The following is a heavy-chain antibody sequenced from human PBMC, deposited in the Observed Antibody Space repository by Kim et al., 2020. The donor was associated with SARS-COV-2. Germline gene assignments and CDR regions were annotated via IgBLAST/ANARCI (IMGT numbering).Heavy chain of an antibody. J-gene: IGHJ6*02. Sequence: GGSLRLSCAASAFTFNKAWMNWVRQAPGKGLEWVGLIKSETDGGTTDYAAPAKGRFTISRDDSQNTLYLQMNSLKTEDPAVYYCATARVAVGGHYYYYGMEVWGQGTTVTVSS. CDR1: AFTFNKAW. CDR2: IKSETDGGTT. D-gene: IGHD2-2*01. V-gene: IGHV3-15*01. CDR3: ATARVAVGGHYYYYGMEV.